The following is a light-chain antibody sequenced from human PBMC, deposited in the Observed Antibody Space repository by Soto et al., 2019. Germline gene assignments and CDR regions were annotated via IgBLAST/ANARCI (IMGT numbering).Light chain of an antibody. Sequence: DIQMTQSPSTLSASVGDRVTITCRASQSISSRLAWYQQKPGKAPNLLIYKASNLDSGVPSRFSGSGSGTEFTLTISSLQPDDFATYYCQQYNSYPYTFGQGTKLEIK. CDR1: QSISSR. J-gene: IGKJ2*01. V-gene: IGKV1-5*03. CDR2: KAS. CDR3: QQYNSYPYT.